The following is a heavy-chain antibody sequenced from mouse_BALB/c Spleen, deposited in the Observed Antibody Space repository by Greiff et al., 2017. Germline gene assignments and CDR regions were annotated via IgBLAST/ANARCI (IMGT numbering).Heavy chain of an antibody. CDR3: ARSLYDGYQGLDY. V-gene: IGHV14-1*02. J-gene: IGHJ4*01. D-gene: IGHD2-3*01. Sequence: VQLQQSGAELVRPGALVKLSCKASGFNIKDYDMHWVKQRPEQGLEWSGWIDPENGNTIYDPKFQGKASITADTSSNTAYLQLSGLTSEDTAVYYCARSLYDGYQGLDYWGQGTSVTVSS. CDR2: IDPENGNT. CDR1: GFNIKDYD.